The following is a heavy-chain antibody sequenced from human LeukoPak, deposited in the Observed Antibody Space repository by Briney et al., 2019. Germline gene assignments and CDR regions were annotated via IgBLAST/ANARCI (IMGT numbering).Heavy chain of an antibody. D-gene: IGHD3-22*01. V-gene: IGHV1-46*01. CDR1: GYTFTSYY. Sequence: ASVKVSCKASGYTFTSYYMHWVRQAPGQGLEWMGIINPSGGSTSYAQKFQGRVTMTRDTSTSTVYMELSSLRSEDTAEYYCAEDSSGYYYFDYWGQGTLVTVSS. J-gene: IGHJ4*02. CDR2: INPSGGST. CDR3: AEDSSGYYYFDY.